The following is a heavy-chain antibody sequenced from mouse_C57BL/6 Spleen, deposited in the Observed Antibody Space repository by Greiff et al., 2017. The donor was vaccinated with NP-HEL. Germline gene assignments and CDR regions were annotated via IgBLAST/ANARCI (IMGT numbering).Heavy chain of an antibody. J-gene: IGHJ2*01. Sequence: VQLQQSGPELVKPGASVKISCKASGYAFSSSWMNWVKQRPGKGLEWIGRIYPGDGDTNYNGKFKGKATLTADKSSSTAYMQLSSLTSEDSAVYFCARPYYYGSRVYFDYWGQGTTLTVSS. CDR2: IYPGDGDT. V-gene: IGHV1-82*01. D-gene: IGHD1-1*01. CDR1: GYAFSSSW. CDR3: ARPYYYGSRVYFDY.